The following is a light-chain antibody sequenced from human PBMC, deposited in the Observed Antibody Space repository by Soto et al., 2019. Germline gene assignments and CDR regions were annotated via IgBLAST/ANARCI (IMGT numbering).Light chain of an antibody. J-gene: IGKJ2*01. CDR1: QNVTTK. CDR2: GAS. V-gene: IGKV3-15*01. Sequence: ETVMTQSPATLAVSPGERFTLSCRASQNVTTKLAWYQQKPGQGPRLLIYGASIRATGIPARFSGSGSGTEFTLTISSLQPEDFAVYFCQQYNYWLVYTFGQGTKLEIK. CDR3: QQYNYWLVYT.